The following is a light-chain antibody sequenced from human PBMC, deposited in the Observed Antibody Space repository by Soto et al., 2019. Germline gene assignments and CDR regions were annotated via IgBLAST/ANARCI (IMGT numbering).Light chain of an antibody. CDR2: DAV. Sequence: DIVLTQSPAYLSLTPGERVTLSCRASQSITSYLAWYQKKPGQTPRLLIYDAVNRATGVPDRFSGGGSGTDFTLNISSLEAEDSSVYYGQQRSNWPPEFTFGQGTRVELK. CDR1: QSITSY. V-gene: IGKV3-11*01. CDR3: QQRSNWPPEFT. J-gene: IGKJ2*01.